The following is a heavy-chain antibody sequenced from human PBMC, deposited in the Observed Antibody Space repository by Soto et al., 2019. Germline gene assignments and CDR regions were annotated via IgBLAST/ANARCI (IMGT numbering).Heavy chain of an antibody. D-gene: IGHD2-15*01. V-gene: IGHV3-11*04. Sequence: GSLRLSCAAFGLTFRVYYMSCIRPAPGKGLEWISYISISGSSIYYADSVKGRFTISRDDAKNSLYLQMNSLRAEDTAVYYCASLYCRGGSCYSGDAFDIWGQGTMVTVS. CDR3: ASLYCRGGSCYSGDAFDI. J-gene: IGHJ3*02. CDR1: GLTFRVYY. CDR2: ISISGSSI.